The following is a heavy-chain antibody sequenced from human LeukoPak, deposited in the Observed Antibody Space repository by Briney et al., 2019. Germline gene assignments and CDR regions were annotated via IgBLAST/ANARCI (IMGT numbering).Heavy chain of an antibody. CDR1: GYTFTSYG. V-gene: IGHV1-18*03. J-gene: IGHJ6*03. Sequence: ASVKVSCKASGYTFTSYGISWVRQAPGQGLEWMGWISAYNGNTNYAQKLQGRVTITRDTSASTAYMELSSLRSEDMAVYYCAREGIAVAGTPDYYYYYMDVWGKGTTVTVSS. D-gene: IGHD6-19*01. CDR3: AREGIAVAGTPDYYYYYMDV. CDR2: ISAYNGNT.